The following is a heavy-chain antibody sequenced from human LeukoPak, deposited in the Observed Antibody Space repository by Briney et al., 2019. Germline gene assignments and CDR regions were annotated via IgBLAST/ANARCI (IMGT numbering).Heavy chain of an antibody. D-gene: IGHD3-16*01. CDR2: IYYSGST. Sequence: PSETLSLTCTVSGGSISSSSYYWGWIRQPPGKGLEWIGSIYYSGSTYYNPSLKSRVTISVDTSKNQFSLKLSSVTAADTAVYYCARVRSLGWFDPWGQGTLVTVSS. V-gene: IGHV4-39*07. J-gene: IGHJ5*02. CDR3: ARVRSLGWFDP. CDR1: GGSISSSSYY.